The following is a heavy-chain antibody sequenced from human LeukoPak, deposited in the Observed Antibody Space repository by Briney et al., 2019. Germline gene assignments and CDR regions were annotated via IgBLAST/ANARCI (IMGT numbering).Heavy chain of an antibody. D-gene: IGHD5-18*01. CDR1: GFTFDDYA. Sequence: PGGSLRLSCAASGFTFDDYAMHWVRQAPGKGLEWVSGISWNSGSIDYADFVKGRFTISRDNAKNSLYLQMNSLRAEDTALYYCAKDTGYSYGPSYYFDYWGQGTLVTVSS. CDR2: ISWNSGSI. CDR3: AKDTGYSYGPSYYFDY. J-gene: IGHJ4*02. V-gene: IGHV3-9*01.